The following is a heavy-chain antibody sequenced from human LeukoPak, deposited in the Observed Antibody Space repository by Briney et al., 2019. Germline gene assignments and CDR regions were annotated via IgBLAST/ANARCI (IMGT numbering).Heavy chain of an antibody. Sequence: GGSLRLSCAASGFTFSSYSMNWVRQAPGKGLEWVSSISRSSSYIYYADSVRGRFTISRDNAKNSLYLQMNSLRAEDTAVYYCAREWEFSSGWYDYWGQGTLVTVSP. V-gene: IGHV3-21*01. J-gene: IGHJ4*02. D-gene: IGHD6-19*01. CDR3: AREWEFSSGWYDY. CDR2: ISRSSSYI. CDR1: GFTFSSYS.